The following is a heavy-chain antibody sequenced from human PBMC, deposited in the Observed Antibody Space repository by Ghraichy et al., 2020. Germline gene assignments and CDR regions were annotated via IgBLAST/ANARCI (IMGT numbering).Heavy chain of an antibody. CDR3: ARARPSIAVAGIFDY. CDR1: GGSISSYY. Sequence: GSLRLTCTVSGGSISSYYWSWIRQPAGKGLEWIGRIYTSGSTNYNPSLKSRVTMSVDTSKNQFSLKLSSVTAADTAVYYCARARPSIAVAGIFDYWGQGTLVTVSS. D-gene: IGHD6-19*01. CDR2: IYTSGST. V-gene: IGHV4-4*07. J-gene: IGHJ4*02.